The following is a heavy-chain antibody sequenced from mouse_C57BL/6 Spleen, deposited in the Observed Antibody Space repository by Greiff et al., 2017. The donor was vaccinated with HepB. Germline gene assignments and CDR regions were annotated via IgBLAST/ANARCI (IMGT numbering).Heavy chain of an antibody. V-gene: IGHV1-82*01. CDR1: GYAFSSSG. J-gene: IGHJ2*01. CDR2: IYPGDGDT. D-gene: IGHD2-5*01. CDR3: ASGGSYYSNYVDY. Sequence: QVQLQQSGPELVKPGASVKISCKASGYAFSSSGMNWVKQRPGKGLEWIGRIYPGDGDTNYNGKFKGKATLTADKSSSTAYMQLSSLTSEDSAVYFCASGGSYYSNYVDYWGQGTTLTVSS.